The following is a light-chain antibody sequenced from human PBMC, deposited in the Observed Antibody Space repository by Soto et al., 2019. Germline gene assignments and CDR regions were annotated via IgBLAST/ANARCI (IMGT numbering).Light chain of an antibody. V-gene: IGLV2-14*01. Sequence: QSALTQPASVSGSPGQSITISCTGTXSDVGGYNYVSWYQQHPGKAPKLMIYDVRNRPSGVSNRFSGSKSVNTASLTISGLQAEDEADYYCSSYTTISTYVFGTGTKLTVL. J-gene: IGLJ1*01. CDR2: DVR. CDR1: XSDVGGYNY. CDR3: SSYTTISTYV.